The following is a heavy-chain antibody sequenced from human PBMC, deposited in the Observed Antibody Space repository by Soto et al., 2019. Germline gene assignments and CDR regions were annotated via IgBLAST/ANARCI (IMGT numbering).Heavy chain of an antibody. CDR3: SRGRSYYYVWGSFRYDQPNDY. CDR1: GGSFSGYY. J-gene: IGHJ4*02. Sequence: QVQLQQWGAGLLKPSETLSLTCAVYGGSFSGYYWSWIRQPPGKGLEWIGEINHSGSTNYNPSLKSRFPISVDKSKTQFSLKLSSVTAAGTAVYFWSRGRSYYYVWGSFRYDQPNDYWGQGTLVSVSS. CDR2: INHSGST. D-gene: IGHD3-16*02. V-gene: IGHV4-34*01.